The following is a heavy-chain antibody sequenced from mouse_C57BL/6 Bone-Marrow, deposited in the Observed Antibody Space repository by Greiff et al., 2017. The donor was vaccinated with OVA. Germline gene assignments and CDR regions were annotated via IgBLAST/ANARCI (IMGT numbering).Heavy chain of an antibody. CDR3: ARTYDGAWFAY. J-gene: IGHJ3*01. V-gene: IGHV1-26*01. Sequence: EVQLQQSGPELVKPGASVKISCKASGYTFTDYYMNWVKQSHGKSLEWIGDINPNNGGTSYNQKFKGKATLTVDKSSSTAYMELRSLTSEDSAVYYCARTYDGAWFAYWGQGTLVTVSA. CDR1: GYTFTDYY. CDR2: INPNNGGT. D-gene: IGHD2-14*01.